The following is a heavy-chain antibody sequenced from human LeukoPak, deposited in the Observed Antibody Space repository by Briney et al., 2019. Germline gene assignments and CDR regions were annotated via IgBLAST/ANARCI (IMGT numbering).Heavy chain of an antibody. D-gene: IGHD6-19*01. V-gene: IGHV3-23*01. CDR1: GFTFSTYA. CDR2: VSGSGDNT. CDR3: AKAGAAVAGSDY. Sequence: GGSLRLSCAASGFTFSTYAMSRVRQAPGKGLEWVSTVSGSGDNTYNADSVKGRFTISRDNSKNTLHLQMNSLRVEDTALYYCAKAGAAVAGSDYWGQGTLVTVSS. J-gene: IGHJ4*02.